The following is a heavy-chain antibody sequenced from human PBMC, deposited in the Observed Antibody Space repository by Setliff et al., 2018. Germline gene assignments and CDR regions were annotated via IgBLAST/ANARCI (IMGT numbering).Heavy chain of an antibody. CDR1: GGSISDNYY. J-gene: IGHJ6*03. V-gene: IGHV4-39*01. CDR3: ARHSNVMSTVIGYYYLDV. D-gene: IGHD2-21*02. Sequence: SETLSLTCTVSGGSISDNYYWGWIRQSPGKELEWIGGISHSANKYYNPSFRTGVTISVDMSKNQISLRLGSVTAADTAVYFCARHSNVMSTVIGYYYLDVWGKGTTVTVSS. CDR2: ISHSANK.